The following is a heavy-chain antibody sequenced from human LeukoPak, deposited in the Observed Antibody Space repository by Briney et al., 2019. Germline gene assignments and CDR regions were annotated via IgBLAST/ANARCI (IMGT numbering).Heavy chain of an antibody. Sequence: GGSLRLSCAASGFTFRSYNMNWVRQAPGKGLEWVSFISKTTTNIYYGDSVRGRFTISRDNAKNSIHLQMSSLRAEDSAVYYCVRGDGDLFDYWGQGTLVSASS. CDR2: ISKTTTNI. D-gene: IGHD4-17*01. CDR1: GFTFRSYN. V-gene: IGHV3-21*06. J-gene: IGHJ4*02. CDR3: VRGDGDLFDY.